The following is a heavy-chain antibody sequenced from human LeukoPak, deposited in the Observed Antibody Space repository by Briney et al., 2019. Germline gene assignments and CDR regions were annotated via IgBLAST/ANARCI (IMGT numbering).Heavy chain of an antibody. J-gene: IGHJ4*02. CDR3: ATENGAIAVAGLDY. CDR2: FDPEDGET. Sequence: ASVKVSCKASGGTFSSYAISWVRQAPGQGLEWMGGFDPEDGETIYAQKFQGRVTMTEDTSTDTAYMELSSLRSEDTAVYYCATENGAIAVAGLDYWGQGTLVTVSS. D-gene: IGHD6-19*01. V-gene: IGHV1-24*01. CDR1: GGTFSSYA.